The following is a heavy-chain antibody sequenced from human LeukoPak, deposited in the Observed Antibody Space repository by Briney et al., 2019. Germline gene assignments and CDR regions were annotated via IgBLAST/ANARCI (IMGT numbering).Heavy chain of an antibody. Sequence: GASVKVSRKASGYTFTNYGISWVRQAPGQGLEWMGWINTYNGNTNYAQKFQGRATMTTDTSTSTAYMELRSLRSDDTAVYYCARNSPRDVAGRQFLPGVLSLLSQCDNCFDPWGQGTLVSVSS. V-gene: IGHV1-18*04. D-gene: IGHD7-27*01. CDR2: INTYNGNT. CDR1: GYTFTNYG. J-gene: IGHJ5*02. CDR3: ARNSPRDVAGRQFLPGVLSLLSQCDNCFDP.